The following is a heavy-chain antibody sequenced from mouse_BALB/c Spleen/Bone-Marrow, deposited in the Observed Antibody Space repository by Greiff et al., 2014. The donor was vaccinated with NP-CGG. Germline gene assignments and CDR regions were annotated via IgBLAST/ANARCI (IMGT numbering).Heavy chain of an antibody. Sequence: VQLKQSGAELVKPGASVKLSCTASGFNIKDTYMHWVKQRPEQGLEWIGRIDPANGNTKYDPKFQGKATITADTSSNTAYLQLSSLTSEDTAVYYCARYYYGSSYFDYWGQGTTLTVSP. J-gene: IGHJ2*01. CDR1: GFNIKDTY. V-gene: IGHV14-3*02. CDR3: ARYYYGSSYFDY. CDR2: IDPANGNT. D-gene: IGHD1-1*01.